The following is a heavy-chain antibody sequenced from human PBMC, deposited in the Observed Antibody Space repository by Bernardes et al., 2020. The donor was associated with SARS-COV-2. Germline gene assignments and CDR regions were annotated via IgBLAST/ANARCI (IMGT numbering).Heavy chain of an antibody. CDR2: IYPGDSDT. Sequence: GESLKISCKASGYSFSYYWIGRVRQMPGKGLEWMGIIYPGDSDTRYSPFFQGQVTISADKSISTAYVQCSSLKASDTAMYYCARLAGDYVGYWGQGTLVSVSS. D-gene: IGHD4-17*01. V-gene: IGHV5-51*01. J-gene: IGHJ4*02. CDR1: GYSFSYYW. CDR3: ARLAGDYVGY.